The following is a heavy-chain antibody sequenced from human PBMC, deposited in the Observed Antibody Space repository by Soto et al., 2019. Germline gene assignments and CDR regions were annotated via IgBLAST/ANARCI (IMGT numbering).Heavy chain of an antibody. Sequence: ASVKVSCKASGYTFTSYGISWVRQAPGQGLEWMGWISAYNGNTNYAQKLQGRVTMTTDTSTSTAYMELRSLRSDDTAVYYCARAQFSDILTADDHPFDVWGQGTSVTGSS. CDR1: GYTFTSYG. CDR3: ARAQFSDILTADDHPFDV. CDR2: ISAYNGNT. J-gene: IGHJ6*02. D-gene: IGHD3-9*01. V-gene: IGHV1-18*04.